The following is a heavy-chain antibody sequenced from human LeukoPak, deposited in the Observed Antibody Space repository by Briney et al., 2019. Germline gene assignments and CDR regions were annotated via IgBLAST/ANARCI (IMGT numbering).Heavy chain of an antibody. D-gene: IGHD6-13*01. CDR3: AKDRRAAAGTGFFDY. V-gene: IGHV3-9*01. CDR1: GFTFDDYA. Sequence: GRSLRLSCAASGFTFDDYAMHWVRQAPGKGLEWVSGISWNSGSIGYADSVKGRLTISRDNAKNSLYLQMNSLRAEDTALYYCAKDRRAAAGTGFFDYWGQGTLVTVSS. CDR2: ISWNSGSI. J-gene: IGHJ4*02.